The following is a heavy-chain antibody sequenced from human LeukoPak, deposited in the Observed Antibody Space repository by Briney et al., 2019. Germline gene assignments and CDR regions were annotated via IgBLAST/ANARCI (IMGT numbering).Heavy chain of an antibody. CDR3: AKLTRIGYYDSSGYYPYDWFDP. J-gene: IGHJ5*02. D-gene: IGHD3-22*01. CDR2: IYYSGST. V-gene: IGHV4-39*01. CDR1: GGSISSSSYY. Sequence: SETLSLTCTVSGGSISSSSYYWGWIRQPPGKGLEWIGSIYYSGSTYYNPSLESRVTISVDTSKNQFSLKLSSVTAADTAVYYCAKLTRIGYYDSSGYYPYDWFDPWGQGTLVTVSS.